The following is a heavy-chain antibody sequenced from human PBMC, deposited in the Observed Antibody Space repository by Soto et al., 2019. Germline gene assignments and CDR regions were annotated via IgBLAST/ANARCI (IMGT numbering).Heavy chain of an antibody. J-gene: IGHJ6*03. V-gene: IGHV3-30-3*01. CDR3: PRDLPPPWVGECHQTYNAFPVTAV. D-gene: IGHD3-10*01. Sequence: VIQETSKGLEWVALKSYDGSDKDYADCVKGRFTISRDNAKNSLYLQMNSLRAGDTAVYYCPRDLPPPWVGECHQTYNAFPVTAVRGKGTTVP. CDR2: KSYDGSDK.